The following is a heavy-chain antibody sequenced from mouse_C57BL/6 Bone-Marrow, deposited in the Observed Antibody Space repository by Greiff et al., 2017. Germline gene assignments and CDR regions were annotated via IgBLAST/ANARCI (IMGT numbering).Heavy chain of an antibody. CDR1: GFTFSSYG. Sequence: EVHLVESGGDLVKPGGSLKLSCAASGFTFSSYGMSWVRQTPDKRLEWVATISSGGSYTYYPDSVKGRFTISRDNAKNTLYLQMSSLKSEDTAMYYCARPFITTVVGGFDYWGQGTTLTVSS. J-gene: IGHJ2*01. V-gene: IGHV5-6*01. D-gene: IGHD1-1*01. CDR2: ISSGGSYT. CDR3: ARPFITTVVGGFDY.